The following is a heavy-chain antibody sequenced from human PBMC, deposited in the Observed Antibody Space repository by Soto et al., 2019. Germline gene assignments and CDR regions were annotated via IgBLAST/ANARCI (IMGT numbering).Heavy chain of an antibody. V-gene: IGHV3-9*01. D-gene: IGHD4-17*01. Sequence: EVQXVESGGGLVQPGRSLRLSCAASGFTFDDYAMHWVRQAPGKGLEWVSGISWNSGSIGYADSVXXRXXXSXXNXXXXXXXXXXXXXXXXXXXXXXAXALYGXXVXAFDIWGQGTMVTVXS. CDR2: ISWNSGSI. CDR3: AXALYGXXVXAFDI. J-gene: IGHJ3*02. CDR1: GFTFDDYA.